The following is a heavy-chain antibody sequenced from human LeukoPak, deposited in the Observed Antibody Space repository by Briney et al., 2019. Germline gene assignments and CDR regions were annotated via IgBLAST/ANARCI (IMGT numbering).Heavy chain of an antibody. V-gene: IGHV1-24*01. J-gene: IGHJ5*02. CDR2: FDPEDGET. Sequence: ASVKVSCKASGYTFTSYGISWVRQAPGQGLEWMGGFDPEDGETIYAQKFQGRVTMTEDTSTDTAYMELSSLRSEDTAVYCCATDIRGMDPWGQGTLVTVSS. CDR3: ATDIRGMDP. CDR1: GYTFTSYG. D-gene: IGHD6-13*01.